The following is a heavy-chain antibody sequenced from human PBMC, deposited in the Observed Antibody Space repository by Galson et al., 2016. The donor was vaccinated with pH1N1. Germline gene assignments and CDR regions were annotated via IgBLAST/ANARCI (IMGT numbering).Heavy chain of an antibody. Sequence: QVQLQESGPGLVKPSQTLSLTCAVSGASISSAGYYWSWIRQHPGKGLEWIGYIYNTGSTSYNPSLKSRLNISIDTSKNQFSLSLTSGTAEDTAIYYCTKARVGNYYFDYWGQGSLVTVSS. CDR1: GASISSAGYY. CDR3: TKARVGNYYFDY. V-gene: IGHV4-31*11. D-gene: IGHD1-7*01. CDR2: IYNTGST. J-gene: IGHJ4*02.